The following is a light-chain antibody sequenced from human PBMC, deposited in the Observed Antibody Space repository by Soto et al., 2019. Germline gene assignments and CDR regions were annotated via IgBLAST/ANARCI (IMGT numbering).Light chain of an antibody. CDR2: EVT. CDR1: SSDVGAYHF. Sequence: QSALTQPASVSGSPGQSITISCTGSSSDVGAYHFVSWYQHHPGKAPKLILYEVTARPSGVSSRFSGSKSGNTASLTISGLQADDDANYYCSSYTSSNTPYVFGTGTKVTV. CDR3: SSYTSSNTPYV. V-gene: IGLV2-14*01. J-gene: IGLJ1*01.